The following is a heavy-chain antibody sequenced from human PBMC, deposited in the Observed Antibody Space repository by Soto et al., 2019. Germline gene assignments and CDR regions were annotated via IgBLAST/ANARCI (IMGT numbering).Heavy chain of an antibody. V-gene: IGHV3-30*03. CDR3: AMDLYGGSSLFDY. CDR1: GFTFSNNG. CDR2: ISSDGSKK. J-gene: IGHJ4*02. D-gene: IGHD2-15*01. Sequence: QVQLVESGGGVVQPGRSLRLSCVASGFTFSNNGIHWVRQAPGKGLEWVAVISSDGSKKYYADSVKVRFTISRDNSKNTLYLPMNSLRAEDTAVYYCAMDLYGGSSLFDYWGQGTLVTVSS.